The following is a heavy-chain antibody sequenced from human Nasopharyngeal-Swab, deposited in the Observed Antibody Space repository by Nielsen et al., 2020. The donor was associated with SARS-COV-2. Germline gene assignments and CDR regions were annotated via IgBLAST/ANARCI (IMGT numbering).Heavy chain of an antibody. V-gene: IGHV3-74*01. J-gene: IGHJ4*02. CDR3: VKHQGSSSDQ. CDR2: VNQDGSRT. CDR1: GVIFSKYW. Sequence: GGSLRLSCVASGVIFSKYWMHWVRHAPGKGLVWFSRVNQDGSRTDYADSVRGRFTISRDNAKNTLYLQMNSLRVEDTAVYYCVKHQGSSSDQWGQGTLVTVSS.